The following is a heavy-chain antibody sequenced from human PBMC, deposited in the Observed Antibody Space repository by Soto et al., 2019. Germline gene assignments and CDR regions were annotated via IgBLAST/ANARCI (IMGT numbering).Heavy chain of an antibody. CDR2: IIPIFGTA. V-gene: IGHV1-69*12. CDR1: GGTFSSYA. Sequence: QVQLVQSGAEVKKPGSSVKVSCKASGGTFSSYAISWVRQAPGQGLEWMGGIIPIFGTANYAQKFQGRVTITADESTSTAYMELSSLRSEDTAVYYCERSDGDYVGDYYYYGMDVWGQGTTVTVSS. J-gene: IGHJ6*02. CDR3: ERSDGDYVGDYYYYGMDV. D-gene: IGHD4-17*01.